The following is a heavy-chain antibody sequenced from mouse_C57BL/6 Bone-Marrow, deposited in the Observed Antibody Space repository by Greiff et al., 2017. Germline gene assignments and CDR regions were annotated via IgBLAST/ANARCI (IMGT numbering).Heavy chain of an antibody. CDR2: IDPEAGAT. Sequence: EVQLQQSGAELVRPGASVKLSCTASGFNINDYYMHWVKQRPEQGLEWIVRIDPEAGATESAPKFQGKATMTADTSSNTAYLQLSSLTSEDTAVDYCTTVLRGYFDVGGTGTTVTVAS. D-gene: IGHD1-1*01. CDR3: TTVLRGYFDV. V-gene: IGHV14-1*01. J-gene: IGHJ1*03. CDR1: GFNINDYY.